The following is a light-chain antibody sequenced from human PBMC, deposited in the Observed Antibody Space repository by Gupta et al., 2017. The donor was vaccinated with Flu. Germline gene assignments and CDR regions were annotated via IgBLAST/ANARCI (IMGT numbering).Light chain of an antibody. CDR3: SSYAGSKNLL. J-gene: IGLJ2*01. V-gene: IGLV2-8*01. Sequence: QSALPQPPSASGSPGQSATISCTGTSSDVGGYNYVSWYQQHPGKAPKLMIYEVSKRPSGVPDRFSGSKSGNTASLTVSGLQAEDEADYYCSSYAGSKNLLFGGGTKLTVL. CDR2: EVS. CDR1: SSDVGGYNY.